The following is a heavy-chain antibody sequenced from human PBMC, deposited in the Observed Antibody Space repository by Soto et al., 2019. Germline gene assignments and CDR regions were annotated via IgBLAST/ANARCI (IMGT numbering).Heavy chain of an antibody. CDR3: ARDPGDGDYEGYYYYGMDV. V-gene: IGHV4-4*02. Sequence: SVTISVTCLVSRIPISSTFWWTWVRQAPGKGLEWIGEIYHSGSTNYNPSLKSRVTISVDKSKNQFSLKLSSVTAADTAVYYCARDPGDGDYEGYYYYGMDVWGQGTTVTVS. D-gene: IGHD4-17*01. CDR2: IYHSGST. J-gene: IGHJ6*02. CDR1: RIPISSTFW.